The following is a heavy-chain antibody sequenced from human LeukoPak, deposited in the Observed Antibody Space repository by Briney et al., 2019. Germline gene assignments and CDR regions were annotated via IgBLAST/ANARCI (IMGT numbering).Heavy chain of an antibody. Sequence: SETLSLTCTVSGVSISSSNSYWGWVRQPLGKGLEWIGSIYYSGNTYYNASLKSQVSISIDTSKNQFSLRLTSVTAADTAVYYCARQTGSGLFILPGGQGTLVTVSS. CDR1: GVSISSSNSY. V-gene: IGHV4-39*01. CDR2: IYYSGNT. J-gene: IGHJ4*02. D-gene: IGHD3/OR15-3a*01. CDR3: ARQTGSGLFILP.